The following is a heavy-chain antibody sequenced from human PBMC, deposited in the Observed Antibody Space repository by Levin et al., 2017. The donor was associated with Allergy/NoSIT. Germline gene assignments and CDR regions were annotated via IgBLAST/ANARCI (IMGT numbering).Heavy chain of an antibody. CDR2: IKQDGSEK. CDR1: GFTFSSYW. Sequence: GESLKISCAASGFTFSSYWMSWVRQAPGKGLEWVANIKQDGSEKYYVDSVKGRFTISRDNAKNSLYLQMNSLRAEDTAVYYCARGFGRGSSWDYYYYGMDVWGQGTTVTVSS. D-gene: IGHD6-13*01. CDR3: ARGFGRGSSWDYYYYGMDV. J-gene: IGHJ6*02. V-gene: IGHV3-7*01.